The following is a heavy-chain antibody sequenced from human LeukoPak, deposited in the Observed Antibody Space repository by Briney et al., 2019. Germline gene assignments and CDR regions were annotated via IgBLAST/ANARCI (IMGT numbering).Heavy chain of an antibody. V-gene: IGHV3-7*01. J-gene: IGHJ4*02. CDR3: VRDKEGVGASRLDC. CDR2: IKQDGSEA. CDR1: GFTFSNYW. D-gene: IGHD1-26*01. Sequence: GGSLRLSCAASGFTFSNYWMSWVRQAPGKGLEWVANIKQDGSEAYCVDSVEGRFIISRDNAKNSLYLQMTSLRVGDTAVYYCVRDKEGVGASRLDCWGPGTPVTVSS.